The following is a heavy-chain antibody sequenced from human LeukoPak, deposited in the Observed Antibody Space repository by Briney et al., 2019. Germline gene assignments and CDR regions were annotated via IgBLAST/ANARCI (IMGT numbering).Heavy chain of an antibody. J-gene: IGHJ6*02. V-gene: IGHV3-33*01. D-gene: IGHD3-10*01. CDR3: ARDQQVGWHYGSGSRYGMDV. CDR1: GFTFSSYG. Sequence: PGGSLRLSCAASGFTFSSYGMHWVRQAPGKGLEWVAVIWYDGSNKYYADSVKGRFTISRDNSKNTLYLQMNSLRAEDTAVYYCARDQQVGWHYGSGSRYGMDVWGQGTTVTVSS. CDR2: IWYDGSNK.